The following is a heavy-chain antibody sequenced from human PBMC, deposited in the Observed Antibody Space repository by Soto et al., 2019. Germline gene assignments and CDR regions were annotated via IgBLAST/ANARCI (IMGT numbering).Heavy chain of an antibody. Sequence: PGESLKISCEVSGYIFTSYWIGWVRQMPGKGLEWMAIVFPGNSDTIYSPSFRGQVTISADKSISTAYLQWNSLQASDTAIYYCARHNVYAMDVWGQGTTVTSP. V-gene: IGHV5-51*01. J-gene: IGHJ6*02. CDR3: ARHNVYAMDV. CDR1: GYIFTSYW. CDR2: VFPGNSDT.